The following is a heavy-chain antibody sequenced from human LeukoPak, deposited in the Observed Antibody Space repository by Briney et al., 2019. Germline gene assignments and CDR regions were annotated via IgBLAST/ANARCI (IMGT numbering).Heavy chain of an antibody. CDR3: AKPLAPYMITFGGAQFDY. Sequence: GGSLRLSCAASGFTFSSYGMHWVRQAPGKGLEWVAFIRYDGSNKYYADSVKGRFTISRDNSKNTLYLQMNSLRAEDTAVYYCAKPLAPYMITFGGAQFDYWGQGTLVTVSS. CDR1: GFTFSSYG. V-gene: IGHV3-30*02. J-gene: IGHJ4*02. CDR2: IRYDGSNK. D-gene: IGHD3-16*01.